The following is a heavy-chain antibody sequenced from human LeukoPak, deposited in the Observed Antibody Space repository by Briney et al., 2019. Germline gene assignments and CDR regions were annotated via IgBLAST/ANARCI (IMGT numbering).Heavy chain of an antibody. CDR3: ATSYYYDSSGYLGPPFDY. V-gene: IGHV4-34*01. Sequence: PSETLSLTCAVYGGSFSGYYWSWIRQPPGKGLEWIGEINHSGSTNYNPSLKSRVTISVDTSKNQFSLKLSSVTAADTAVYYCATSYYYDSSGYLGPPFDYWGQGTPVTVSS. CDR2: INHSGST. CDR1: GGSFSGYY. D-gene: IGHD3-22*01. J-gene: IGHJ4*02.